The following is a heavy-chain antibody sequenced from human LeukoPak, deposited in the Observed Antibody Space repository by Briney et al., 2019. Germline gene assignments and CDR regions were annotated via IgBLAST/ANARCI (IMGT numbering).Heavy chain of an antibody. D-gene: IGHD5-24*01. CDR2: IFPGDSDT. V-gene: IGHV5-51*01. CDR1: GYSFTSYW. Sequence: GESLKISCKGCGYSFTSYWIGWVRQMPGKGLEWMGIIFPGDSDTRYSPSFQGQVTISVDKSISIAYLQWSSLKASDTAMYYCVRNRDGSSDHWGQGTLVTVSS. CDR3: VRNRDGSSDH. J-gene: IGHJ4*02.